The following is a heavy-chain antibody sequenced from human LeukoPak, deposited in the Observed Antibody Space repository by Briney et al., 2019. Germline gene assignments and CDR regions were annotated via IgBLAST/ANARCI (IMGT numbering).Heavy chain of an antibody. Sequence: SETLSLTCTVSGGSISSYYWSWIRQPPGKGLEWIGYIYYSGSTNYNPSLKSRVTISVDTSKNQFSLKLSSVTAADTAVYCCARAPYSSGWSKKGPNWFDPWGQGTLVTVSS. J-gene: IGHJ5*02. CDR1: GGSISSYY. CDR2: IYYSGST. D-gene: IGHD6-19*01. CDR3: ARAPYSSGWSKKGPNWFDP. V-gene: IGHV4-59*01.